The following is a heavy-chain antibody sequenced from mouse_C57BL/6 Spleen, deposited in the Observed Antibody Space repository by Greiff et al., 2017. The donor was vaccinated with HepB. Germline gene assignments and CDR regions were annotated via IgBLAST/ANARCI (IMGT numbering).Heavy chain of an antibody. J-gene: IGHJ4*01. CDR1: GYTFTSYW. D-gene: IGHD2-3*01. V-gene: IGHV1-69*01. Sequence: VQLQQPGAELVMPGASVKLSCKASGYTFTSYWMHWVKQRPGQGLEWIGEIDPSDSYTNYNQKFKGKSTLTVDKSSSTAYMQLSSLTSEDSAVYYCARGIYDGYRFYAMDYWGQGTSVTVSS. CDR3: ARGIYDGYRFYAMDY. CDR2: IDPSDSYT.